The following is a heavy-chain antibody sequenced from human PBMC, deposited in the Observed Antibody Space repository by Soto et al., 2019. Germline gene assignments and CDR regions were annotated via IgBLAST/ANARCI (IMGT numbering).Heavy chain of an antibody. CDR1: GGSITNYY. CDR2: AHYSGST. D-gene: IGHD1-26*01. V-gene: IGHV4-59*01. J-gene: IGHJ4*02. Sequence: SETLSLTCTVSGGSITNYYWSWIRQTPGKGLEWVGSAHYSGSTQYNPSLKSRVTTSVDTSKNQISLNLTSVTAADTAVYYCARRGLGARFDYWGQGTLVTVSS. CDR3: ARRGLGARFDY.